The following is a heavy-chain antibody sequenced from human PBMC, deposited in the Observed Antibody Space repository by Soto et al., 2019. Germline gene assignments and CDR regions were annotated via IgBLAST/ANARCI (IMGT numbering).Heavy chain of an antibody. V-gene: IGHV4-39*01. CDR3: ATTWSTVTTFDY. D-gene: IGHD4-17*01. CDR2: IYYSGST. J-gene: IGHJ4*02. Sequence: SETLSLTCTVSGGSISSSSYYWGWIRQPPGKGLEWIGSIYYSGSTYYNPSLKSRVTISVDTSKNQFSLKLSSVTAADTAVYYCATTWSTVTTFDYWGQGTLVTVSS. CDR1: GGSISSSSYY.